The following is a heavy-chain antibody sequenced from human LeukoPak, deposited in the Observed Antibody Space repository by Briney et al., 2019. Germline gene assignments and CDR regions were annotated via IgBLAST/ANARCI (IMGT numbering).Heavy chain of an antibody. J-gene: IGHJ4*02. V-gene: IGHV4-4*07. Sequence: SETLSLTCTVSGGSISSYYWGWIRQPAGKGLEWIGRIYISGSTNYNPSLKSRVTMSVDTSKNQFSLKLSSVTAADTAVYYCARGPYCTSTSCYLDYWGQGTLVTVSS. D-gene: IGHD2-2*01. CDR2: IYISGST. CDR3: ARGPYCTSTSCYLDY. CDR1: GGSISSYY.